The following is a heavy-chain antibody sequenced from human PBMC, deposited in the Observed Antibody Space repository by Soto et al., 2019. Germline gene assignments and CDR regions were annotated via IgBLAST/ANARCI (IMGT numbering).Heavy chain of an antibody. CDR3: ARSSRVAASGGIDY. V-gene: IGHV3-7*01. Sequence: GGSLRLSCAASGFTFSSYWMSWVRQAPGKGLEWVANIKQDESEKYYVDSVKGRFTISRDNAKNSVYLQMNRLRVEDTAVYYCARSSRVAASGGIDYWGQGTLVTVSS. D-gene: IGHD6-13*01. CDR1: GFTFSSYW. J-gene: IGHJ4*02. CDR2: IKQDESEK.